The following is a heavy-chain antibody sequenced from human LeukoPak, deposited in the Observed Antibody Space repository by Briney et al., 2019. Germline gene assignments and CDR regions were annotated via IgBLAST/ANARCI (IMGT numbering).Heavy chain of an antibody. Sequence: GGSLRLSCAASGFTFSSYAMHWVRQAPGKGLEWVAVISYDGSNKYYADSVKGRFTISRDNSKNTLYLQMNSLRAEDTAVYYCASNSGSHPDWGQGTLVTVSS. J-gene: IGHJ4*02. CDR1: GFTFSSYA. V-gene: IGHV3-30-3*01. D-gene: IGHD6-19*01. CDR2: ISYDGSNK. CDR3: ASNSGSHPD.